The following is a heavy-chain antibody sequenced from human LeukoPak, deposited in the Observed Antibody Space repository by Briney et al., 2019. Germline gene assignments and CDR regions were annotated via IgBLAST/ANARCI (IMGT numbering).Heavy chain of an antibody. J-gene: IGHJ3*02. CDR1: GYRFTNYW. Sequence: GESLKISCKGSGYRFTNYWIGWVCQMPGKGLEWMGIIYPGDSDTRYSPSFQGQVTISADKSITTAYLQWSSLKASDTAMYYCARTGYSSGWYGGFDIWGQGTLVSVSS. CDR2: IYPGDSDT. V-gene: IGHV5-51*01. D-gene: IGHD6-19*01. CDR3: ARTGYSSGWYGGFDI.